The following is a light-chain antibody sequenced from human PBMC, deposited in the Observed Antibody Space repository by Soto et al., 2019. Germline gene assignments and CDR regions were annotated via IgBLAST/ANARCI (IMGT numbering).Light chain of an antibody. CDR3: QQHYSTPQIT. Sequence: IQLTQSPSSLSASVGDRVTITCRASQRINSYLACYQQKPGQPPKLLIHWASTRAAGVPARFSGSGSGTDFTLTISSLQPEDAAVYYCQQHYSTPQITFGGGTKVDIK. CDR2: WAS. V-gene: IGKV1-27*01. J-gene: IGKJ4*01. CDR1: QRINSY.